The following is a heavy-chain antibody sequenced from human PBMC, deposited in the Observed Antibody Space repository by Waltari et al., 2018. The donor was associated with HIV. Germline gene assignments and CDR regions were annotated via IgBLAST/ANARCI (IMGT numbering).Heavy chain of an antibody. V-gene: IGHV4-38-2*01. Sequence: QLLLQESGPGLVKPSETLSLICAVSGYSIRSGFYWGWIRQPPGKGLEWIGSSHHGGDSYANPSLQSRVTISVDTSKNQVSLKLRSVTAADTAAYYCARARGHSYGSDEGFDYWGQGTLVTVSS. CDR1: GYSIRSGFY. D-gene: IGHD5-12*01. J-gene: IGHJ4*02. CDR2: SHHGGDS. CDR3: ARARGHSYGSDEGFDY.